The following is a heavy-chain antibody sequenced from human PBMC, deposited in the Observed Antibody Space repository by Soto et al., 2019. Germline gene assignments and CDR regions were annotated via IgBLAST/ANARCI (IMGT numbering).Heavy chain of an antibody. Sequence: SLKISCKGSENTFSSYWIAWVRQLPGKGLECMGIIYPDDSDTRYSPSFQGQVTISVDKSITTAYLQWSSLKASDTAMYYCPRSRGGGSHLWFDPWGQGTQVTVSS. V-gene: IGHV5-51*01. J-gene: IGHJ5*02. D-gene: IGHD2-15*01. CDR3: PRSRGGGSHLWFDP. CDR2: IYPDDSDT. CDR1: ENTFSSYW.